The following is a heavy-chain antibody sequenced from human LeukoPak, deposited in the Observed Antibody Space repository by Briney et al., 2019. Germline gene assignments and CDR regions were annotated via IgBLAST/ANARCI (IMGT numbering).Heavy chain of an antibody. CDR2: VLYDGETK. D-gene: IGHD4-17*01. J-gene: IGHJ4*02. V-gene: IGHV3-30*04. Sequence: GRSLRLSCAASGFIFSNYALHWVRQAPGKGLEWVAVVLYDGETKYYADSVKGRFTISRDNPENMLYLQMNSLRAEDTAVYYCARVGDGDYSSPPDYWGQGTLVTVSS. CDR1: GFIFSNYA. CDR3: ARVGDGDYSSPPDY.